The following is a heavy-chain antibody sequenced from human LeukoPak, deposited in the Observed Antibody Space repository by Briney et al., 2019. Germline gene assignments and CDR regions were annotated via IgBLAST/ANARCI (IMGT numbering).Heavy chain of an antibody. V-gene: IGHV1-8*01. CDR2: MNPTSGNT. CDR1: GYTFTTYD. J-gene: IGHJ5*02. CDR3: ARGPNKSDGGNSGSAWFDP. D-gene: IGHD4-23*01. Sequence: ASVKVSCKASGYTFTTYDINWVRQATGQGLEWMGWMNPTSGNTGYAQKFQGKVTMTRNTSTSTAYMELRSLRSEDTAVYYCARGPNKSDGGNSGSAWFDPWGQGTLVTVSS.